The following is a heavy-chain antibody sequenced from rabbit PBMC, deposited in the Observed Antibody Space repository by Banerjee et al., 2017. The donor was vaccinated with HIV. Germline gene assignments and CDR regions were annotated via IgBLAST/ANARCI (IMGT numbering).Heavy chain of an antibody. CDR1: GFSFSSSYY. CDR3: ARNDAGSYDFNL. V-gene: IGHV1S40*01. CDR2: IYAGSSGSA. D-gene: IGHD4-2*01. Sequence: QSLEESGGGLVQPEGSLALTCTASGFSFSSSYYMCWVRQAPGKGLEWIACIYAGSSGSAYYASWAKGRFTVSKTSSTTVTLQMTSLTAADTATYFCARNDAGSYDFNLWGPGTLVTVS. J-gene: IGHJ4*01.